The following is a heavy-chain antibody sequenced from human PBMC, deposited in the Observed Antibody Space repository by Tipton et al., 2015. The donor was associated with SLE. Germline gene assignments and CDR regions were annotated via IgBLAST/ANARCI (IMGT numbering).Heavy chain of an antibody. Sequence: GLVKPSETLSLTCAVYGGSFSGYYWSWIRQPAGKGLEWIGRIYTSGSTNYNPSLKSRVTISVDTSKNQFSLKLSSVTAAGTAVYYCARDVSGGTTYVAFDIWGQGTMVTVSS. J-gene: IGHJ3*02. CDR2: IYTSGST. V-gene: IGHV4-4*07. CDR3: ARDVSGGTTYVAFDI. D-gene: IGHD1-1*01. CDR1: GGSFSGYY.